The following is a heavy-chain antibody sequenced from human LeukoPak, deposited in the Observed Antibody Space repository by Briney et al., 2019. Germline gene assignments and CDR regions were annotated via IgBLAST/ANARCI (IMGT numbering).Heavy chain of an antibody. CDR3: ARDRLAAALDY. Sequence: GGSLRLSCAASGFTFSSYAMSWVRQAPGKGLEWVSAISGSGGSTYYADSVKGRSTISRDNAKNSLYLQMNSLRAEDTAVYYCARDRLAAALDYWGQGTLVTVSP. D-gene: IGHD6-13*01. CDR1: GFTFSSYA. J-gene: IGHJ4*02. CDR2: ISGSGGST. V-gene: IGHV3-23*01.